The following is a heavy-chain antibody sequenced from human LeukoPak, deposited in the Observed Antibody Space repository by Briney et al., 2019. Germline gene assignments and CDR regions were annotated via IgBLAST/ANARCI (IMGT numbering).Heavy chain of an antibody. Sequence: GGSLRLSCAGSEFTFSTYRMHWVRQGPGKGLVWVSGMNSDGSSTVYADSVKGRFTISRDNARNTLYLQMNNLRAEDTAVYYCARGESSSWYDWGQGTLVTVSS. J-gene: IGHJ4*02. V-gene: IGHV3-74*01. CDR1: EFTFSTYR. D-gene: IGHD6-13*01. CDR3: ARGESSSWYD. CDR2: MNSDGSST.